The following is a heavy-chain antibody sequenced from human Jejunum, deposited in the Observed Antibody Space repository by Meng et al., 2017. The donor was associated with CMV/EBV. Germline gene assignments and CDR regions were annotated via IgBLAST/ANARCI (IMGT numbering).Heavy chain of an antibody. V-gene: IGHV6-1*01. Sequence: SSYDAAWNWISQSPSRGLEWLGRTFYRSKWYYDYAVSVKSRITINPDTSKNQFSLHLNSVTPEDAAVYYCVREVAVLRGLRNWIDPWGQGTLVTVSS. CDR1: SSYDAA. CDR3: VREVAVLRGLRNWIDP. CDR2: TFYRSKWYY. D-gene: IGHD3-10*01. J-gene: IGHJ5*02.